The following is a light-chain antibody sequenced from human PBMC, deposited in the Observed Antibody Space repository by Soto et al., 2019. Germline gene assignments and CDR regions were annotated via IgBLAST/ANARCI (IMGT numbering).Light chain of an antibody. V-gene: IGKV1-39*01. CDR3: QHSYSTPYT. Sequence: DIQVTQSPSSLSASVGDRVTITCRASQSISNYLNWYQQKPAKAPKLLMYAASSLQSGAPSRFSGSGSGTDFTLTISSLQPEDFATYYCQHSYSTPYTFGQGTKLEIK. J-gene: IGKJ2*01. CDR2: AAS. CDR1: QSISNY.